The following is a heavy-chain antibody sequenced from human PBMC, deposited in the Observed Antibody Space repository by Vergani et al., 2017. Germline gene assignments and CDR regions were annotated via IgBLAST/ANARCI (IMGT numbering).Heavy chain of an antibody. V-gene: IGHV1-46*01. CDR2: INPSGGST. CDR3: ARATGELCGSCYYFDY. D-gene: IGHD2-15*01. Sequence: QVQLVQSGAEVKKPGSSVKVSCKASGGTFSSYAISWVRQAPGQGLEWMGIINPSGGSTSYAQKFQGRVTMTRDTSTSTVYMELSSLRSEDTAVYYCARATGELCGSCYYFDYWGQGTLVTVSS. J-gene: IGHJ4*02. CDR1: GGTFSSYA.